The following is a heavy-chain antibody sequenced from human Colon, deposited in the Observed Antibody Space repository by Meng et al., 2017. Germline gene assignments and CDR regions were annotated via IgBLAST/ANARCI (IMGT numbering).Heavy chain of an antibody. Sequence: EAQLLESGGGLVQPGGFLRLSCEASGFDFHSYARSWVRQAPGKGLEWVASISGSGGVTYFADSVKGRFTISRDNSKDTVYLQMYSLGVEDTAIYYCANAPNLGAALDSWGQGTLVTSPQ. CDR3: ANAPNLGAALDS. J-gene: IGHJ4*02. D-gene: IGHD2-15*01. CDR1: GFDFHSYA. V-gene: IGHV3-23*01. CDR2: ISGSGGVT.